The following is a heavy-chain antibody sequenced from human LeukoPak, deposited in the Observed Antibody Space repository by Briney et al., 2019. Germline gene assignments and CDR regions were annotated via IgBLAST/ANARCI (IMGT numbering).Heavy chain of an antibody. D-gene: IGHD5-12*01. CDR2: IYSGGST. V-gene: IGHV3-53*01. CDR1: GFTVSSNY. CDR3: AKDLIGLRFYNWFDP. Sequence: GGSLRLSCAASGFTVSSNYVSWVRQAPGKGLEWVSVIYSGGSTYYADSVKGRFTISRDNSKNTLYLQMNSLRAEDTAVYYCAKDLIGLRFYNWFDPWGQGTLVTVSS. J-gene: IGHJ5*02.